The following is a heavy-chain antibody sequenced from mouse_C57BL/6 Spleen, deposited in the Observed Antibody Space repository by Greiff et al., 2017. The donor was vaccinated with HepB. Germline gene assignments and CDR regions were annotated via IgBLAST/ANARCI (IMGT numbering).Heavy chain of an antibody. CDR3: ARTTVTTVVGDY. J-gene: IGHJ2*01. CDR1: GYTFTSYW. D-gene: IGHD1-1*01. Sequence: VQLQQPGAELVKPGASVKLSCKASGYTFTSYWMQWVKQRPGQGLEWIGEIDPSDSYTNYNQKFKGKATLTVDTSSSTAYMQLSSLTSEDSAVYYCARTTVTTVVGDYWGQGTTLTVSS. CDR2: IDPSDSYT. V-gene: IGHV1-50*01.